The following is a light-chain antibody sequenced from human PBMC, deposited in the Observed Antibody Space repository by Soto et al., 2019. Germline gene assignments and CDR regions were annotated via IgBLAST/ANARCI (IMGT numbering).Light chain of an antibody. CDR2: EVS. CDR1: SSDVGGYNY. J-gene: IGLJ3*02. Sequence: QSVLTQPASVSGSPGQSITISCTGTSSDVGGYNYVSWYQQNPGKAPKLMIYEVSNRPSGVSNRFSGSKSGNTASLTISGLQAEDEADYYYSSYTSSSTLVFGGGTKVTVL. CDR3: SSYTSSSTLV. V-gene: IGLV2-14*01.